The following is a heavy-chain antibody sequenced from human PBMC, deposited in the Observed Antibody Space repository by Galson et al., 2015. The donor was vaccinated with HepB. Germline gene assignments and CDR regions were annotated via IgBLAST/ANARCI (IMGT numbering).Heavy chain of an antibody. V-gene: IGHV3-66*01. CDR3: AGSNSSGSKADY. CDR2: IYRGGST. Sequence: SLRLSCAASGFTVSRNYMTWVRQAPGKGLDWVSLIYRGGSTNYADSVKGRFTISRDNSKNTLYLQMNSLRAEDTAVYYCAGSNSSGSKADYWGQGTLVTVSS. CDR1: GFTVSRNY. J-gene: IGHJ4*02. D-gene: IGHD3-22*01.